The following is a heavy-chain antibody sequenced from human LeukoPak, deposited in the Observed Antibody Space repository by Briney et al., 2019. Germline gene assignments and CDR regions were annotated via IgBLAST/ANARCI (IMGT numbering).Heavy chain of an antibody. CDR3: ARDRKYEDYGMDV. J-gene: IGHJ6*02. D-gene: IGHD2-15*01. V-gene: IGHV4-59*01. CDR2: IYSSGST. Sequence: SETLSLTCTVSGGSINRYYWGWIRQPPGKGLEWIGYIYSSGSTNYNPALKSRVTISVDTSKNQFSLKLSSVTAADTAVYYCARDRKYEDYGMDVWGQGTTVTVSS. CDR1: GGSINRYY.